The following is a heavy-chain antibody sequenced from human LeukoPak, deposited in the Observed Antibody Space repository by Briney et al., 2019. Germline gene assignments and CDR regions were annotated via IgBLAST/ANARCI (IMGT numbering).Heavy chain of an antibody. CDR2: INHSGST. V-gene: IGHV4-34*01. CDR1: GGSFSGYY. CDR3: ARGNRYYDFWGGYYTQPLVYYFDY. D-gene: IGHD3-3*01. Sequence: PSETLSLTCAVYGGSFSGYYWSWLRRPPGKGLEWIGEINHSGSTNYNPSLKSRVTISVDTSKNQFSLKLSSVTAADTAVYYCARGNRYYDFWGGYYTQPLVYYFDYWGQGTLVTVSS. J-gene: IGHJ4*02.